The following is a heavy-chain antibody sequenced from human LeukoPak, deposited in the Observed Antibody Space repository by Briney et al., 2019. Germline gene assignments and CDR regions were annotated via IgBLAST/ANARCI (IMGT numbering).Heavy chain of an antibody. CDR1: GGSISSYY. J-gene: IGHJ5*02. V-gene: IGHV4-4*07. Sequence: PSETLSLTCTVSGGSISSYYWSWIRQPAGKGLEWTGRIYTSGSTNYNPSLKSRVTMSVDTSKNQFSLKLSSVTAAATAVYYCAREISSGYYFDGFRTGFDPWGQGTLVTVSS. CDR2: IYTSGST. CDR3: AREISSGYYFDGFRTGFDP. D-gene: IGHD3-22*01.